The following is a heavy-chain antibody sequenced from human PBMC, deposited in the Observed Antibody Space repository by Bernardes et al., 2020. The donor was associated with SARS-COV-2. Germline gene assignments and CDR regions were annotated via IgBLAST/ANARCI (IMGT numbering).Heavy chain of an antibody. Sequence: SETLSLTRTVSGGSISSGNDYWSWIRQPAGKGLEWIGRIYTSGSTKYNPSLKSRVTISVDTSKNQFSLRLNSVTAADTAIYYCLVKDYF. V-gene: IGHV4-61*02. CDR3: LVKDYF. D-gene: IGHD2-8*02. CDR2: IYTSGST. CDR1: GGSISSGNDY. J-gene: IGHJ4*01.